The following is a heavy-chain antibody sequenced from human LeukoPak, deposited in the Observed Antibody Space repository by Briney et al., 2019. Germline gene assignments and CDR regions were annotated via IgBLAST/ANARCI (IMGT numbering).Heavy chain of an antibody. J-gene: IGHJ3*02. Sequence: GESLKISCNGSGYSFTSYWIGWVRQMPGKGLEWMGIIYPGDSDTRYSPSFQGQVTISADKSISTAYLQWSSLKASDTAMYYCARAWNGYSSGWYASDAFDIWGQGTMVTVSS. CDR1: GYSFTSYW. V-gene: IGHV5-51*01. CDR3: ARAWNGYSSGWYASDAFDI. D-gene: IGHD6-19*01. CDR2: IYPGDSDT.